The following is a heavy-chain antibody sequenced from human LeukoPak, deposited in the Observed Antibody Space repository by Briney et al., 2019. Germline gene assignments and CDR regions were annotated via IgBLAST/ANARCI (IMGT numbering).Heavy chain of an antibody. J-gene: IGHJ4*02. CDR2: IYYSGST. CDR3: ARLTYYYDRSGYYYKTYFDY. V-gene: IGHV4-39*07. CDR1: GGSISSSSYY. Sequence: SETLSLTCTVSGGSISSSSYYWGWIRQPPGKGLEWIGSIYYSGSTYYNPSLKIRVTISVDTSKNQFSLKLSSVTAADTAVYYCARLTYYYDRSGYYYKTYFDYWGQGTLVTVSS. D-gene: IGHD3-22*01.